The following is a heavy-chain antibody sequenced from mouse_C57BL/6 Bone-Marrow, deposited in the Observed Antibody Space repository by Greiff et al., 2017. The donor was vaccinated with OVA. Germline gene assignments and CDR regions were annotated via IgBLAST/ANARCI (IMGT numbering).Heavy chain of an antibody. CDR1: GFTFTDYY. Sequence: EVQLVESGGGLVQPGGSLSLSCAASGFTFTDYYMSWVRQPPGKALEWLGFIRNKANGYTTEYSASVKGRFTISRDNSQSILYLQMNALRAEDSDTYYCARYRYGNYEAMDYWGQGTSVTVSS. J-gene: IGHJ4*01. D-gene: IGHD2-10*02. CDR3: ARYRYGNYEAMDY. V-gene: IGHV7-3*01. CDR2: IRNKANGYTT.